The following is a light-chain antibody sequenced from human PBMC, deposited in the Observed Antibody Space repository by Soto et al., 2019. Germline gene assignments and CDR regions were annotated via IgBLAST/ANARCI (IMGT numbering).Light chain of an antibody. V-gene: IGKV1-5*03. CDR3: QQYNNWPRT. J-gene: IGKJ1*01. CDR2: EAS. Sequence: DIQMTQSPSTLSASVGDRVTITCRASQSISSWLAWYQQKPGKAPKLLIHEASRLESGVPSRFSGSGSGTEFTLTISSLQSEDFAVYYCQQYNNWPRTFGQGTKVDIK. CDR1: QSISSW.